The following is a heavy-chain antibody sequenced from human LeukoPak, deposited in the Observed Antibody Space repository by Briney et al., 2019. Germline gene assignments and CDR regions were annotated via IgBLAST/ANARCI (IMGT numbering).Heavy chain of an antibody. J-gene: IGHJ6*02. D-gene: IGHD1/OR15-1a*01. Sequence: SQALSLTFAISGDSDSSNSAAWNWIRQSPSRGLEWLGRTYYRSKWYNDYAVSVKSRITINPDTSKNQFSLQLNSVTPEDTAVYYCARDKQYYYGMDVWGQGTTVTVSS. CDR2: TYYRSKWYN. CDR1: GDSDSSNSAA. V-gene: IGHV6-1*01. CDR3: ARDKQYYYGMDV.